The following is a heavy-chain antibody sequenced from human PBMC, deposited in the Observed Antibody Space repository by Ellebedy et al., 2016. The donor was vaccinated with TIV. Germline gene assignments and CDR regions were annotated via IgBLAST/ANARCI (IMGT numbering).Heavy chain of an antibody. V-gene: IGHV3-74*01. D-gene: IGHD4-23*01. CDR2: VNSDGSST. Sequence: GESLKISCAASGFTFSSYWMYSVRQTPGKGLMWVARVNSDGSSTAYADSVKGRFSISRDNSKDTLYLQMNSLRAEDTAIYYCARDPVGVGPAFDVWGQGTMVTVSS. CDR1: GFTFSSYW. CDR3: ARDPVGVGPAFDV. J-gene: IGHJ3*01.